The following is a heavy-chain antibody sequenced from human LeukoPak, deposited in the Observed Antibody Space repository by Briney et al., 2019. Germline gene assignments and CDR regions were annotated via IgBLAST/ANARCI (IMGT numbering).Heavy chain of an antibody. V-gene: IGHV3-74*01. Sequence: PGGSLRLSCAASGFTFSSYWMHWVRQAPGKGLVWVSRINSDGSSTYYADSVKGRFTISRDNSKNTLYLQMNSLRAEDTAVYYCAKGDYYYDSSGYYPTLLGYWGQGTLVTVSS. CDR1: GFTFSSYW. CDR3: AKGDYYYDSSGYYPTLLGY. J-gene: IGHJ4*02. CDR2: INSDGSST. D-gene: IGHD3-22*01.